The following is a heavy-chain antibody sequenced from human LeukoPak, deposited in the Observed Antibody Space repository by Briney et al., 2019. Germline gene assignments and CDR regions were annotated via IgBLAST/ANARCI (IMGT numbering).Heavy chain of an antibody. V-gene: IGHV3-23*01. D-gene: IGHD2-15*01. J-gene: IGHJ4*02. Sequence: PGGSLRLSCAASGFTFSSYAMSWVRQAPGKGLEWVSAISGSGGSTYYADSVKGRFTISRDNSKNTLYPQMNSLRAEDTAVYYCAPYCSGGSCYGVDYWGQGTLVTVSS. CDR3: APYCSGGSCYGVDY. CDR2: ISGSGGST. CDR1: GFTFSSYA.